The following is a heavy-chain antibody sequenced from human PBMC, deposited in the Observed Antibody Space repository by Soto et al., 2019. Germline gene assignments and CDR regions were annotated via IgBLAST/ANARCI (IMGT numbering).Heavy chain of an antibody. CDR3: ARDRGWSLFDY. J-gene: IGHJ4*02. CDR2: ISSDGSSA. CDR1: GFNFGSYA. Sequence: GGSLRLSSAASGFNFGSYAMSWVRQAPGKGLVWVSRISSDGSSADYADSVKGRFTISRDNAKNTLYLQMNSLRAEDTAVYYCARDRGWSLFDYWGQGTLVTVSS. V-gene: IGHV3-74*01. D-gene: IGHD6-19*01.